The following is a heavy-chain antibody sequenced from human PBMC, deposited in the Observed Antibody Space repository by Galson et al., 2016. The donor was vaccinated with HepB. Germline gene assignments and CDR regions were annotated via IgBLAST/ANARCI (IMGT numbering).Heavy chain of an antibody. Sequence: ETLSLTCTVSGDSISSSSHYWGWIRQPPGKGLEWIGNIYYSGSTFYNPSLKSRVAISVDPSKNQFSLKLSSVTAADMAVYYCAKTLAYCTFGSCYSSDDAFDIWGQGTMVTVSS. CDR3: AKTLAYCTFGSCYSSDDAFDI. J-gene: IGHJ3*02. CDR1: GDSISSSSHY. D-gene: IGHD2-15*01. CDR2: IYYSGST. V-gene: IGHV4-39*01.